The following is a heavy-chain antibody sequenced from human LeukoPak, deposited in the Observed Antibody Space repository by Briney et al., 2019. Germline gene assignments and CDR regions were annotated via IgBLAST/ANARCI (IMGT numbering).Heavy chain of an antibody. J-gene: IGHJ4*02. Sequence: SETLSLTCTVSGGSISSSSYYWGWIRQPPGKGLEWIGSIYYSGSTYYNPSLKSRVTISVDTSKNQFSLKLTSVTAADTAVYYCASTGDCSSTSCSWYFFDYWGQGAVVTVSS. CDR1: GGSISSSSYY. CDR3: ASTGDCSSTSCSWYFFDY. CDR2: IYYSGST. V-gene: IGHV4-39*01. D-gene: IGHD2-2*01.